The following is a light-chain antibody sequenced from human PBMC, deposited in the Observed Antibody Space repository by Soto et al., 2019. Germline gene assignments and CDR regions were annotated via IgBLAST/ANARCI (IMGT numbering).Light chain of an antibody. CDR1: QSVNSDY. CDR2: GAS. J-gene: IGKJ2*01. CDR3: QQYGTSLYT. Sequence: EIVLTQSPGTLSLSPGERATLSCRASQSVNSDYLAWYRQKPGQAPRLLLYGASSRATGIPDRFSGSGSGTDFTLTISRLEPEDFAVYYCQQYGTSLYTFGQGTKLEIK. V-gene: IGKV3-20*01.